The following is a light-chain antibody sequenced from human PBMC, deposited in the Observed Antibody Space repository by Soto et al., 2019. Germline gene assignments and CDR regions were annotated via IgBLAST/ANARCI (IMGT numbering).Light chain of an antibody. J-gene: IGKJ4*01. Sequence: EIVLTQSPATLSLSPGERATLSCRASQSVSSYLAWYQHKPGQAPRLLIYDASNRATGIPARFSGSGSGTDFTLTISSLEPEDFAVYYCQKYNSAPQTFGGGTKVEIK. CDR1: QSVSSY. V-gene: IGKV3-11*01. CDR2: DAS. CDR3: QKYNSAPQT.